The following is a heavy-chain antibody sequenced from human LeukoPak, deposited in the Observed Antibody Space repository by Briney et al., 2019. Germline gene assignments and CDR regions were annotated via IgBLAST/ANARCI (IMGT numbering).Heavy chain of an antibody. D-gene: IGHD3-10*01. J-gene: IGHJ4*02. CDR3: ARDPDAFMVRGDKEGY. V-gene: IGHV1-69*06. CDR2: IIPIFGTA. Sequence: ASVKVSCKASGGTFSSYAISWVRQAPGQGLEWMGGIIPIFGTANYAQKFQGRVTITADKSTGTAYMELSSLRSEDTAVYYCARDPDAFMVRGDKEGYWGQGTLVTVSS. CDR1: GGTFSSYA.